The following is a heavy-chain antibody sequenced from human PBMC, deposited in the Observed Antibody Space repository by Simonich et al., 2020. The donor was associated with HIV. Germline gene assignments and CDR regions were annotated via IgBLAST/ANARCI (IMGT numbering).Heavy chain of an antibody. J-gene: IGHJ5*02. CDR2: ISPYNGIK. CDR1: GYSFTTYV. V-gene: IGHV1-18*01. Sequence: QVQLVQSGTEGKKPGASVKVSCKVSGYSFTTYVISWMRQAPGQGLEWMGRISPYNGIKKFEQKFQGRVTMTTDTSTNTAYMELRSLRSDDTAVYYCAREGTGTRYSFDLWGQGTLVTVSS. D-gene: IGHD1-1*01. CDR3: AREGTGTRYSFDL.